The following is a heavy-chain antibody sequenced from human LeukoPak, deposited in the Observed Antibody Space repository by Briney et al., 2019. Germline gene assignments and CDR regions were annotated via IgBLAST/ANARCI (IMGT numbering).Heavy chain of an antibody. V-gene: IGHV3-21*01. D-gene: IGHD6-6*01. J-gene: IGHJ5*02. CDR2: ISNSSSYI. CDR1: RFTLNSYS. Sequence: PGGCLSLSCAASRFTLNSYSMNWVRQAPGKGLEWVSSISNSSSYIYYADSVKGRLTISRDNAKKSLYLQMNSLRAEDTAVYYCARDRSIAARPNWFDPWGQGTLVTVSS. CDR3: ARDRSIAARPNWFDP.